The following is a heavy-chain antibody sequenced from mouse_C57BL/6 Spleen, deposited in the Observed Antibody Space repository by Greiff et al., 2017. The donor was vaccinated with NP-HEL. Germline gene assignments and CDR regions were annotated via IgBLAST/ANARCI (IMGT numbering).Heavy chain of an antibody. V-gene: IGHV1-4*01. CDR1: GYTFTSYT. D-gene: IGHD2-2*01. J-gene: IGHJ2*01. CDR3: ARLWLRDYFDY. CDR2: INPSSGYT. Sequence: QVHVKQSGAELARPGASVKMSCKASGYTFTSYTMHWVKQRPGQGLEWIGYINPSSGYTKYNQKFKDKATLTADKSSSTAYMQLSSLTSEDSAVYYCARLWLRDYFDYWGQGTTLTVSS.